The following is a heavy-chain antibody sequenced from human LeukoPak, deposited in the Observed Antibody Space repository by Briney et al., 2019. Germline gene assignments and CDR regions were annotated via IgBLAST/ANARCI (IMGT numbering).Heavy chain of an antibody. D-gene: IGHD5-12*01. CDR2: IHDSGST. Sequence: SETLSLICTVSGGTISSYYWNWIRQPPGKGLEWIGYIHDSGSTKYNPSLKSRVAISVDTSKNQFSLKLSSVTAADTAVYHCARSGGYSGYDVDYWGQGTLVTVSS. V-gene: IGHV4-59*01. CDR3: ARSGGYSGYDVDY. CDR1: GGTISSYY. J-gene: IGHJ4*02.